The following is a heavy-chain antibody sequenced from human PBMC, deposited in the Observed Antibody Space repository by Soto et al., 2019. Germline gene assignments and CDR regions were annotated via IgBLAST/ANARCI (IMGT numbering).Heavy chain of an antibody. CDR2: IYYSGST. Sequence: SETLSLTCTVSGGSISSYYWSWIRQPPGKGLEWIGYIYYSGSTSYNPSLKSRVTISVDTSKNQFSLKLSSVTAADTAVYYCARLSRTRTYYDFWSGHSDGYYYYMDVWGKGTTVTVSS. CDR1: GGSISSYY. D-gene: IGHD3-3*01. CDR3: ARLSRTRTYYDFWSGHSDGYYYYMDV. J-gene: IGHJ6*03. V-gene: IGHV4-59*08.